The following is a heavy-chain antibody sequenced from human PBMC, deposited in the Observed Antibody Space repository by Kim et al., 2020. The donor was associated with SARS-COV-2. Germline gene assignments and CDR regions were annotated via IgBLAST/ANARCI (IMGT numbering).Heavy chain of an antibody. CDR2: IYPGDSDT. CDR1: GYSFTSYW. D-gene: IGHD1-26*01. J-gene: IGHJ6*02. V-gene: IGHV5-51*01. Sequence: GESLKISCKGSGYSFTSYWIGWVRQMPGKGLEWMGIIYPGDSDTRYSQSFQGQVTISADKSISTAYLQWSSLKASDTAMYYCARRVVGATYGMDVWGQGTTVTVSS. CDR3: ARRVVGATYGMDV.